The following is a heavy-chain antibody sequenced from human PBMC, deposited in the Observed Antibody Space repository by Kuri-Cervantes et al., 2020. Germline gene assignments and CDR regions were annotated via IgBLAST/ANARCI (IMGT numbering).Heavy chain of an antibody. CDR1: GFTFEDYY. J-gene: IGHJ6*03. V-gene: IGHV3-33*08. CDR2: IWYDGINK. CDR3: TTDGVVGSSPGYYYNYRHV. Sequence: GGSLRLSCGVSGFTFEDYYMSWVRQAPGRGLEWVALIWYDGINKYYTDSVKGRFTISRDNSKNTLYLQMNSLRTDDTAVYFCTTDGVVGSSPGYYYNYRHVWGKGTTVTVSS. D-gene: IGHD1-26*01.